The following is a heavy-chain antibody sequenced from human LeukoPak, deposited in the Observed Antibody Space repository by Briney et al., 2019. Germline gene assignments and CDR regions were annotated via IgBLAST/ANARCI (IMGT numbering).Heavy chain of an antibody. D-gene: IGHD3-9*01. CDR2: IYYSGST. Sequence: SETLSLTCTVSGDSISSSSYYWGWIRQPPGKGLEWIGNIYYSGSTNYNPSLKSRVTISVDTSKNQFSLKLSSVTAADTAVYYCARLVLPPTSLLRYFDWLLYGVDYWGQGTLVTVSS. J-gene: IGHJ4*02. V-gene: IGHV4-39*07. CDR3: ARLVLPPTSLLRYFDWLLYGVDY. CDR1: GDSISSSSYY.